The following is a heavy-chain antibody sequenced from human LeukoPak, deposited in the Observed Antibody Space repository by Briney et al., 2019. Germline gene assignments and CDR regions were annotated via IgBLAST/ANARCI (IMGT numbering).Heavy chain of an antibody. Sequence: GGSLRLSCAASGFTFRSYAMSWVRQAPGKGLEWVSGISGSGGSTYYADSVKGQFTISRDNSKNTLYLQMNRLRAEDTAVYYCAKALLWFGEGFDYWGQGTLVTVSS. V-gene: IGHV3-23*01. J-gene: IGHJ4*02. CDR3: AKALLWFGEGFDY. CDR1: GFTFRSYA. CDR2: ISGSGGST. D-gene: IGHD3-10*01.